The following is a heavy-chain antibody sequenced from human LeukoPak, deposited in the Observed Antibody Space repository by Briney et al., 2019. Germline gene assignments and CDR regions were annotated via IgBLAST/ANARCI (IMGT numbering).Heavy chain of an antibody. Sequence: ASVKVSCKASGYTFTGHYMHWVRQAPGQGLEWMGWINPKNAGTNFAQRFQGRVTMTRDTSISTAYMELSRLRSDDTAVYYCARDKMGNMDVWGKGTTVTISS. D-gene: IGHD5-24*01. CDR1: GYTFTGHY. CDR3: ARDKMGNMDV. J-gene: IGHJ6*04. CDR2: INPKNAGT. V-gene: IGHV1-2*02.